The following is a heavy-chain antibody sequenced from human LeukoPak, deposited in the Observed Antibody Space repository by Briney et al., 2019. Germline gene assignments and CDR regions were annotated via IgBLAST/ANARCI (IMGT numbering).Heavy chain of an antibody. Sequence: GGSLRLSCAASGFTVSSNYMSWVRQAPGKGLDWVSTISGSGGSTYYADSVKGRFTISRDNSKNTLYLQMNSLRAEDTAVYYCAKSWEPQGGYYWGQGTLVTVSS. J-gene: IGHJ4*02. D-gene: IGHD1-26*01. CDR1: GFTVSSNY. CDR2: ISGSGGST. V-gene: IGHV3-23*01. CDR3: AKSWEPQGGYY.